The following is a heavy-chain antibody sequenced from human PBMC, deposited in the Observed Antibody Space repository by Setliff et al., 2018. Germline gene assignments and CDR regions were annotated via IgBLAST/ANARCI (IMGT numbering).Heavy chain of an antibody. CDR3: ARASRYGTIRYRGDYYMDV. CDR1: GYTFTTYA. Sequence: VKVSCKASGYTFTTYAISWMRQAPGQGPEWMGWINTNTGNPSYAQGFTGRFVFSLDTSVSTAYLQISSLKGEDTGVYYCARASRYGTIRYRGDYYMDVWGKGTTGTSP. CDR2: INTNTGNP. D-gene: IGHD5-12*01. J-gene: IGHJ6*03. V-gene: IGHV7-4-1*02.